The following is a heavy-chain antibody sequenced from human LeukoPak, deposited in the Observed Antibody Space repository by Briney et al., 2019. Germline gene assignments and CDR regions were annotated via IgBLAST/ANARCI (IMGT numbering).Heavy chain of an antibody. CDR2: INHSGST. Sequence: SGTLSLTCAVYGGSFSGYYWSWIRQPPGKGLEWIGEINHSGSTNYNPSLKSRVTISVDTSKNQFSLKLSSVTAADTAEYYCARVLAVAGIRRGRIAYWGQGTLVTVSS. CDR1: GGSFSGYY. V-gene: IGHV4-34*01. CDR3: ARVLAVAGIRRGRIAY. J-gene: IGHJ4*02. D-gene: IGHD6-19*01.